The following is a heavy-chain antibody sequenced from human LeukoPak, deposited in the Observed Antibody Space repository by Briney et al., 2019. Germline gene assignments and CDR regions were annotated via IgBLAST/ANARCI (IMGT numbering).Heavy chain of an antibody. CDR1: GGSISSGSYS. V-gene: IGHV4-30-2*01. J-gene: IGHJ3*02. CDR2: IYPRGST. Sequence: ASQTLSLTCAVSGGSISSGSYSWSWIRQPPGKGLEWIGYIYPRGSTYYNPSLKSRVILSLDKSANQFSLNLSSVTAADTAVYYCARHLEVKWSTHDAFDIWGQGTMVTVSS. D-gene: IGHD2-15*01. CDR3: ARHLEVKWSTHDAFDI.